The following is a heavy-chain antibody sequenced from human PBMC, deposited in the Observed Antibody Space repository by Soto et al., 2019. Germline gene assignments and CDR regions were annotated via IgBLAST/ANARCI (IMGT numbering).Heavy chain of an antibody. CDR2: IYYSGST. V-gene: IGHV4-31*03. CDR1: GGSISSGGYY. CDR3: AREPRMGYCSGGSCHVGDFDI. Sequence: QVQLQESGPGLVKPSQTLSLTCTVSGGSISSGGYYWSWIRQHPGKGLEWIGYIYYSGSTYYNPSLRSRVTISVDTSKNQFSLKLSSVTAADTAVYYCAREPRMGYCSGGSCHVGDFDIWGQGTMVTVSS. D-gene: IGHD2-15*01. J-gene: IGHJ3*02.